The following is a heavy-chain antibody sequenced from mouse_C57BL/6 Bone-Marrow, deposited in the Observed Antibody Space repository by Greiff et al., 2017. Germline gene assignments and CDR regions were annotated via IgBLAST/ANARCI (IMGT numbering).Heavy chain of an antibody. D-gene: IGHD2-5*01. CDR1: GYTFTSYW. CDR2: INPSSGYT. Sequence: QVQLQQSGAELAKPGASVKLSCKASGYTFTSYWLPWVKQRPGQGLEWIGYINPSSGYTKYNQKFKDKATLTADKSSSTAYMQLSSLTYEDSAVYYCARAPYSNFFDYWGQGTTLTVSS. V-gene: IGHV1-7*01. CDR3: ARAPYSNFFDY. J-gene: IGHJ2*01.